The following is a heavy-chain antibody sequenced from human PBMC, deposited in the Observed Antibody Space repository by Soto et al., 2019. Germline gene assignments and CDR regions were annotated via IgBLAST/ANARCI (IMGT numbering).Heavy chain of an antibody. J-gene: IGHJ4*02. CDR3: ARASSSVGQQLVLERLDY. V-gene: IGHV4-39*07. Sequence: SETLSLTCTVSGASIRSSAYWGWIRQPPGKGLEWIGSIYSIGNTYYNPSLKSGVTITADTSKNQFSLKLSSVTAADTAVYYCARASSSVGQQLVLERLDYWGQGTLVTVSS. D-gene: IGHD6-13*01. CDR1: GASIRSSAY. CDR2: IYSIGNT.